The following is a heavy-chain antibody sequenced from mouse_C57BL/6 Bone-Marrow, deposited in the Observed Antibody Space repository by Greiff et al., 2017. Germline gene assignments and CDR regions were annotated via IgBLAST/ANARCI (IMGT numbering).Heavy chain of an antibody. CDR2: IDPETGGT. Sequence: QVQLQQSGAELVRPGASVTLSCKASGYTFTDYEMHWVKQTPVHGLEWIGAIDPETGGTAYNQKSKGKAILTADKSSSTAYMELRSLTSEDSAVYYCTRVTSGYWGQGTTLTVSS. CDR1: GYTFTDYE. J-gene: IGHJ2*01. CDR3: TRVTSGY. V-gene: IGHV1-15*01. D-gene: IGHD2-12*01.